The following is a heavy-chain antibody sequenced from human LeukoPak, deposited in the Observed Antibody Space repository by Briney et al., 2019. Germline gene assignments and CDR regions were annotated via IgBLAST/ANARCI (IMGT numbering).Heavy chain of an antibody. J-gene: IGHJ4*02. CDR2: IKQDGGEK. CDR3: ARLIVGAIDY. V-gene: IGHV3-7*01. Sequence: GGSLRLSCAASGFTFSNYWMGWVRQAPGKGLEWAANIKQDGGEKYYVDSVKGRFTISRDNAKNSLYLQMNSLRAEDTAVYYCARLIVGAIDYWGQGTLVTVSS. CDR1: GFTFSNYW. D-gene: IGHD1-26*01.